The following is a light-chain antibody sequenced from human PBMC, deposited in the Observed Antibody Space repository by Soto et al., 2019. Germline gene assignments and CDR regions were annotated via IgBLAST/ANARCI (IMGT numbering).Light chain of an antibody. V-gene: IGKV3-11*01. CDR1: QSVSSN. Sequence: EIVMTQSPATLSVSPVEGATLSCMASQSVSSNLAWYQQKPGQAPRLVIFDASNRANGVPARFGGSGSGTDFTLTINSLEPEDFAVYYCQQRNVWPPITFGQGTRLEIK. CDR2: DAS. J-gene: IGKJ5*01. CDR3: QQRNVWPPIT.